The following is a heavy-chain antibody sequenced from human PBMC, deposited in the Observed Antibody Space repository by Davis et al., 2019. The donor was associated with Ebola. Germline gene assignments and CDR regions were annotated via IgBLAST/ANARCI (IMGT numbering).Heavy chain of an antibody. CDR1: GGSISNAY. V-gene: IGHV4-59*01. J-gene: IGHJ6*04. CDR2: IYYSGST. D-gene: IGHD2-2*01. Sequence: MPSETLSLTCTVSGGSISNAYWSWIRQAPGKGLEWIGYIYYSGSTNYNPSLKSRVTISLDTSKNQFSLKLTSVTTADTAVYYCARRDIVVVPAAPHYYGMDVWGKGTTVTVSS. CDR3: ARRDIVVVPAAPHYYGMDV.